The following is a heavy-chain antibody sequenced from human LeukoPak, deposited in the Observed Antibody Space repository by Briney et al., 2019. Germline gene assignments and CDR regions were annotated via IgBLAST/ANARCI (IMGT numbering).Heavy chain of an antibody. CDR2: IRSKAYGGTT. V-gene: IGHV3-49*04. J-gene: IGHJ4*02. D-gene: IGHD4-17*01. CDR3: TRTKNDYGDYYFDY. CDR1: GFTFGDYA. Sequence: PGGSLRLSCTASGFTFGDYAMSWVRQAPGKGLEWVGFIRSKAYGGTTEYAASVKGGFTISRDDSKSIAYLQMNSLKTEDTAVYYCTRTKNDYGDYYFDYWGQGTLVTVSS.